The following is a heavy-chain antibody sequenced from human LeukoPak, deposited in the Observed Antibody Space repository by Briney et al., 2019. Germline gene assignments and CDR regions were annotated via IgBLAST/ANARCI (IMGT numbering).Heavy chain of an antibody. CDR2: TYYRSKLYN. V-gene: IGHV6-1*01. Sequence: KSWQTLSLTCALSGDSVSSNSAAWNWITQSPSRGLEWLGRTYYRSKLYNDYAVSVKSRITINADTSKNQFSLQLNSVTSEDTAVYYCATDHHGYIDYWGQGTLVTVSS. CDR1: GDSVSSNSAA. J-gene: IGHJ4*02. CDR3: ATDHHGYIDY. D-gene: IGHD1-14*01.